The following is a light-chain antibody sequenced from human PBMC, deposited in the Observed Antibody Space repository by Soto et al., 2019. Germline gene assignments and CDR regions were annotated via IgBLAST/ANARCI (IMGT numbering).Light chain of an antibody. CDR3: SSYTSSNTVV. V-gene: IGLV2-14*01. Sequence: QSALTQPASVSGSPGQAITISCTGTYSDVGGYNYVSWYQQHPAKGPNLIMYEVTNRPSGVSNRFSGSKSGNTASLTSSGLQDADEADYYCSSYTSSNTVVFGGGTKLTVL. J-gene: IGLJ2*01. CDR1: YSDVGGYNY. CDR2: EVT.